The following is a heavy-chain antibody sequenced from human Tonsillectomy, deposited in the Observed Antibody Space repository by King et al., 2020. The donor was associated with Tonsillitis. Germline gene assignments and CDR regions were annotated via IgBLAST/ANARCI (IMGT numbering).Heavy chain of an antibody. CDR1: GFTFNSYA. Sequence: HVQLVESGGGVVQPGRSLRLSCAASGFTFNSYAMHWVRQAPGKGLEWVAVISYDGSNKYYADSVKGRFTISRDNSKNRLYLQMNSLRADDTTVYYCARGSSGWEYWYFDLWGRGTLVPVSS. D-gene: IGHD6-19*01. CDR3: ARGSSGWEYWYFDL. J-gene: IGHJ2*01. V-gene: IGHV3-30-3*01. CDR2: ISYDGSNK.